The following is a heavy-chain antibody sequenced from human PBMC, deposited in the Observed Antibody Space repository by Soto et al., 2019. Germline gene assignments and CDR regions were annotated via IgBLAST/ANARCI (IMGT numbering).Heavy chain of an antibody. Sequence: EVQLVESGGGLVQPGASLRLSCAASGFTFSDYYMDWVRQAPGKGQEWVDRIRNKAKSYTTEYAASVKGRFTVSTYDSQNSLFLQMNSLETEYTAIYWYVTADADPNGHENFDRWGRGTLVTVSS. V-gene: IGHV3-72*01. CDR1: GFTFSDYY. J-gene: IGHJ2*01. CDR3: VTADADPNGHENFDR. D-gene: IGHD2-8*01. CDR2: IRNKAKSYTT.